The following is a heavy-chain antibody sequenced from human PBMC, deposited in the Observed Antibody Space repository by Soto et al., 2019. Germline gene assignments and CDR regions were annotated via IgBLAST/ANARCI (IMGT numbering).Heavy chain of an antibody. J-gene: IGHJ6*03. D-gene: IGHD6-25*01. V-gene: IGHV3-23*01. CDR1: GFTFSNYA. CDR3: AKLGGSSAYSFMDI. Sequence: TGGSLRLSCAASGFTFSNYAMTWVRQAPGKGLEWVSSITGDETGTYYGGSVKGRFTISRDNSKNTLYLQMNSLRAEDTAVYYCAKLGGSSAYSFMDIWGKGTTVTVSS. CDR2: ITGDETGT.